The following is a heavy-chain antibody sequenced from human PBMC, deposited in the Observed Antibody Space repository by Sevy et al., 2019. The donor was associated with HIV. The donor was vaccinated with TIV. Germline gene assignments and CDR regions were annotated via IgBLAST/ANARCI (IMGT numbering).Heavy chain of an antibody. V-gene: IGHV3-7*01. CDR2: IKYDGREK. J-gene: IGHJ6*02. D-gene: IGHD6-6*01. CDR1: GFTFSRYW. CDR3: ARGGLSTSSDFHYYYGMDV. Sequence: GGSLRLSCAASGFTFSRYWMSWVRQAPERGLEWVAIIKYDGREKYYVHSVRGRFTISRDIAKNSLYLEMNSLRAEDTAGYYCARGGLSTSSDFHYYYGMDVWGQGTTVTVSS.